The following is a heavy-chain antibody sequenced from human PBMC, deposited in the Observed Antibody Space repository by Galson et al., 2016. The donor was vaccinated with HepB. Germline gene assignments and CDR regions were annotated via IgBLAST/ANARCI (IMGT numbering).Heavy chain of an antibody. V-gene: IGHV3-11*04. D-gene: IGHD2-15*01. Sequence: SLRLSCAASGFIFSDYYMIWIRQAPGKGLEPVAYISGSSSTIKYADSVKGRFTVPRDNAKNSLYLRMNSLRAHDTAVYYCATIPEYCSGAACYSLDYWGQGTMVTVSS. CDR3: ATIPEYCSGAACYSLDY. CDR1: GFIFSDYY. J-gene: IGHJ4*02. CDR2: ISGSSSTI.